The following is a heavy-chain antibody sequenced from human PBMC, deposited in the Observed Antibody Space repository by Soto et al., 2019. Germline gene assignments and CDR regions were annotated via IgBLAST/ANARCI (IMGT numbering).Heavy chain of an antibody. V-gene: IGHV3-33*01. J-gene: IGHJ6*02. CDR1: GFTFSSYG. Sequence: GGSLRHSCAASGFTFSSYGMHWVRQAPGKGLEWVAVIWYDGSNKYYADSVKGRFTISRDNSKNTLYLQMNSLRAEDTAVYYCARDPSGGSDLRFSYGMDVWGQGTTVTVSS. D-gene: IGHD2-15*01. CDR3: ARDPSGGSDLRFSYGMDV. CDR2: IWYDGSNK.